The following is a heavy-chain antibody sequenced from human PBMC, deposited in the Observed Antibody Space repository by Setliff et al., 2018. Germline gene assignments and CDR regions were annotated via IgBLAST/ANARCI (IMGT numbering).Heavy chain of an antibody. D-gene: IGHD3-22*01. CDR1: GGSFSTYA. J-gene: IGHJ6*02. CDR3: ARANYYDSSGHSVYGMDV. Sequence: SVKVSCKASGGSFSTYAISWARQAPGQGLEWMGVIIPIFGTTNSAQKLQGRVTITADESTSTAYMELSSLRSEDTAVYYCARANYYDSSGHSVYGMDVWGQGTTVTVSS. CDR2: IIPIFGTT. V-gene: IGHV1-69*13.